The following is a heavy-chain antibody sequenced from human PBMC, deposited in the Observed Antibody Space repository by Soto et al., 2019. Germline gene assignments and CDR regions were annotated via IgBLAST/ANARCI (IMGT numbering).Heavy chain of an antibody. Sequence: PGWSLRLSCAASGFTVSRNFMSWVRQAPGKGLEWVSVIYSGDNVNYADSVRGRFTISRDSSRNSLSLQMNSLGAEDTAVYYCATGEHWLALDYWGQGALVTVSS. CDR2: IYSGDNV. D-gene: IGHD6-19*01. J-gene: IGHJ4*02. CDR3: ATGEHWLALDY. V-gene: IGHV3-53*01. CDR1: GFTVSRNF.